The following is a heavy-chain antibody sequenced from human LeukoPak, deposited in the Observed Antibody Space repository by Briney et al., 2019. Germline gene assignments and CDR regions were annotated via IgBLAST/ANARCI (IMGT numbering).Heavy chain of an antibody. V-gene: IGHV3-7*01. Sequence: GSLRLSCAASGFTFSSYWMSWVRQAPGKGLEWVANIKQDGSEKYYVDSVKGRFTISRDNAKNSLYLQMNSLRAEDTAVYYCARRFGQPRLPFDYWGQGTLVTVSS. CDR2: IKQDGSEK. D-gene: IGHD3-10*01. J-gene: IGHJ4*02. CDR3: ARRFGQPRLPFDY. CDR1: GFTFSSYW.